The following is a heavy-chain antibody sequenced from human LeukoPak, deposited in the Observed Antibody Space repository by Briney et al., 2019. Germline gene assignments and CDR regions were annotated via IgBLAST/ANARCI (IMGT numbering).Heavy chain of an antibody. CDR3: ARDQEGFDY. V-gene: IGHV1-46*01. CDR1: GYTFTSNY. CDR2: IYPRDGST. Sequence: ASVKVSCKASGYTFTSNYIHWVRQAPGQGLEWMGMIYPRDGSTSYAQKFQGRVTVTRDTSTSTVHMGLSGLRSEDTAVYYCARDQEGFDYWGQGTLVTVSS. J-gene: IGHJ4*02.